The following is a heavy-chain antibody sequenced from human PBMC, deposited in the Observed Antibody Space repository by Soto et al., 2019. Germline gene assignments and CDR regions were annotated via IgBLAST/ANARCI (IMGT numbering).Heavy chain of an antibody. CDR3: ARGGAVSGTDAYYGMYV. D-gene: IGHD6-19*01. V-gene: IGHV3-66*01. CDR2: IYSGGST. J-gene: IGHJ6*02. CDR1: GFTISSNY. Sequence: GVSLRLACAASGFTISSNYRSWVRQAPGKGLEWVSVIYSGGSTYYADSVKGRFTISRDNSKNTLYLQMNSLTAEDTAVYYCARGGAVSGTDAYYGMYVLGQGTTVTVSS.